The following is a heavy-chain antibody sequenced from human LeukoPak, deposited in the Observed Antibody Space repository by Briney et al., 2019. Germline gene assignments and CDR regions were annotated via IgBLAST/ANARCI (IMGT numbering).Heavy chain of an antibody. CDR1: GFTFSSYA. Sequence: GGSLRLSCAASGFTFSSYAMSWVRQAPGKGLEWVSAISGSGGSTYYADSVKGRFTISRDNSKNTLYLQMNSLRADDTAVYYCAKQPILSGYYSSNYYYYGMDVWGQGTTVTVSS. CDR3: AKQPILSGYYSSNYYYYGMDV. D-gene: IGHD3-9*01. V-gene: IGHV3-23*01. J-gene: IGHJ6*02. CDR2: ISGSGGST.